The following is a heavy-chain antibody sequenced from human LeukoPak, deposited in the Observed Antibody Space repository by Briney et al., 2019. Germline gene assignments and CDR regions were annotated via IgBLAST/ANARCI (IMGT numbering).Heavy chain of an antibody. Sequence: SSVKVSCKASGGTFSSYTISWVRQAPGQGLEWMGRIIPILGIANYAQKFQGRVTITADKSTSTAYMELSSLRSEDTAVYYCARDLWQQLPDYWGQGTPVTVSS. CDR3: ARDLWQQLPDY. V-gene: IGHV1-69*04. CDR2: IIPILGIA. J-gene: IGHJ4*02. D-gene: IGHD6-13*01. CDR1: GGTFSSYT.